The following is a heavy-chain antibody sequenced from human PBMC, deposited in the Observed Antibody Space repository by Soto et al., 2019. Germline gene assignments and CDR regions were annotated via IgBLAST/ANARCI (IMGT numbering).Heavy chain of an antibody. D-gene: IGHD3-10*01. CDR2: ISAYNGNT. V-gene: IGHV1-18*01. Sequence: GASVKVSCKASGYTFTSYGISWVRQAPGQGLEWTGWISAYNGNTNYAQKLQGRVTMTTDTSTSTAYMELRSLRSDDTAVYYCARVMVRGVYYYYGMDVWGQGTTVTVSS. CDR1: GYTFTSYG. CDR3: ARVMVRGVYYYYGMDV. J-gene: IGHJ6*02.